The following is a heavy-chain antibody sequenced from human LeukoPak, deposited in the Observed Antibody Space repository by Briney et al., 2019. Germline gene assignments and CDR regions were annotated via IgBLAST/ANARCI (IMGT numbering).Heavy chain of an antibody. D-gene: IGHD3-22*01. Sequence: GGSLRLSCEASGLTFSTFAMSWVRQAPGKGPEWVSVISASDAATYYSDSVKGRFTVSRDNSKNTLYLQMNDVRTEDTALYYCTKDRDGSGFLVGDWFDPWGQGTLVTVSP. CDR3: TKDRDGSGFLVGDWFDP. CDR1: GLTFSTFA. V-gene: IGHV3-23*01. J-gene: IGHJ5*02. CDR2: ISASDAAT.